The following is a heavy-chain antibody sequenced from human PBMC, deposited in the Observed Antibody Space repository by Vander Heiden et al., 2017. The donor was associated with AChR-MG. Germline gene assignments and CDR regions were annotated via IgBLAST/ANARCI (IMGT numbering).Heavy chain of an antibody. J-gene: IGHJ3*02. Sequence: EVQLVESGGGLVQPGRSLRLSCAASGFTVDDYAMHWVRQAPGKGLEWVSGISWNSGSIGYADSVKGRFTISRDNAKNSLYLQMNSLRAEDTALYYCARAGGYDSSGYPDAFDIWGQGTMVTVSS. D-gene: IGHD3-22*01. V-gene: IGHV3-9*01. CDR2: ISWNSGSI. CDR1: GFTVDDYA. CDR3: ARAGGYDSSGYPDAFDI.